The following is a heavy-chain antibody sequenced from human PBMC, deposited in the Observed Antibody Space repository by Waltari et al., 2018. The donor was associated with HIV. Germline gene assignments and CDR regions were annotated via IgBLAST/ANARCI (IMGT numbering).Heavy chain of an antibody. CDR1: GGSISSYY. J-gene: IGHJ6*02. V-gene: IGHV4-4*07. D-gene: IGHD6-13*01. CDR2: IYTSGST. Sequence: QVQLQESGPVLVNPSAPLSLTCPVPGGSISSYYWSWIRQPPGKGLEWIGRIYTSGSTNYNPSLKSRVTMSVDTSKNQFSLKLSSVTAADTAVYYCARDKGFGSSWYNYGMDVWGQGTTVTVSS. CDR3: ARDKGFGSSWYNYGMDV.